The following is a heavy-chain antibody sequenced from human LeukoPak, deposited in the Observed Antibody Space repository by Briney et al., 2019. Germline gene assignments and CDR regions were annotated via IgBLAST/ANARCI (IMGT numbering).Heavy chain of an antibody. J-gene: IGHJ3*02. D-gene: IGHD1-26*01. CDR3: ARGQVGAINDAFDI. CDR1: GFTFSNYA. V-gene: IGHV3-64*01. Sequence: GGSLRLSCAASGFTFSNYAMHWVRQAPGKGLEYVSGISSNGGSTYYANSVKGRFTISRDNSKNTLHLQMGSLRAEDMAVYYCARGQVGAINDAFDIWGQGTMVTVSS. CDR2: ISSNGGST.